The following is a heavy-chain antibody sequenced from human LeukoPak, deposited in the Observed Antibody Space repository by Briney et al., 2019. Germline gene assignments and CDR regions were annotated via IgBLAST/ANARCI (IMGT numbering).Heavy chain of an antibody. CDR1: GFTFGSYV. CDR2: ISGDGGT. V-gene: IGHV3-23*01. J-gene: IGHJ4*02. D-gene: IGHD2-15*01. Sequence: GGSLGLSCAASGFTFGSYVVSWVRQAPGKGPEWVSVISGDGGTYYAESVKGRFTISRDNSKNTLYLQMNSLGGEDMALYYCARYCGAASCYSGFDYWGQGTLVTVAS. CDR3: ARYCGAASCYSGFDY.